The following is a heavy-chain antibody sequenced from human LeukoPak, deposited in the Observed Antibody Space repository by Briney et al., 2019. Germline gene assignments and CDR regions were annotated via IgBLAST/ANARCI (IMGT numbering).Heavy chain of an antibody. CDR3: AKDAGEGGDGYNDYYYYGMDV. D-gene: IGHD5-24*01. CDR2: ISGDGGST. J-gene: IGHJ6*02. V-gene: IGHV3-43*02. Sequence: GGSLRLSCAASGFTLDDYAMHWVRQAPGKGLEWVSLISGDGGSTYYADSVKGRFTISRDNSKNSLYLQMNSLRTEDTALYYCAKDAGEGGDGYNDYYYYGMDVWGQGTTVTVSS. CDR1: GFTLDDYA.